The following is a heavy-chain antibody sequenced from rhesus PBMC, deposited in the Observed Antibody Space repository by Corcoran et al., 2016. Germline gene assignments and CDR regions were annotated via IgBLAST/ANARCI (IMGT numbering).Heavy chain of an antibody. CDR1: GGSFSDDYY. CDR3: ASGSRGRYCSGGVCYREQQPRDY. J-gene: IGHJ4*01. CDR2: MYCSGGCT. D-gene: IGHD2-8*01. Sequence: QLQLQESGPGLVKPSETLSLTCAVSGGSFSDDYYWSWIRHPPGKGLEWLWYMYCSGGCTNYNPSLKNRVSISIDTSKDQFSLKLGSVTAADTAVYYCASGSRGRYCSGGVCYREQQPRDYWGQGVLVTVSS. V-gene: IGHV4-106*01.